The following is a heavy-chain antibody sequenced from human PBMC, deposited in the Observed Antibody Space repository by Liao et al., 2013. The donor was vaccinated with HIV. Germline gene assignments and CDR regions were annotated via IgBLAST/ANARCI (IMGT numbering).Heavy chain of an antibody. J-gene: IGHJ3*02. Sequence: QVHLQESGPGLVKPSETLSLTCTVSGGSLSSGGYYWSWIRQPAGKGLEWIGRIYTSGSTNYNPSLKSRVTMSVDTSKNQFSLKLSSVTAADTAVYYCARDIGGGGDAFDIWGHGTMVTVSS. CDR3: ARDIGGGGDAFDI. CDR2: IYTSGST. D-gene: IGHD2-15*01. V-gene: IGHV4-61*02. CDR1: GGSLSSGGYY.